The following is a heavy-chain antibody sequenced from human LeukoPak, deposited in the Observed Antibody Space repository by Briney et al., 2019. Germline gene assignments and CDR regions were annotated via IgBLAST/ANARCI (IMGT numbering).Heavy chain of an antibody. J-gene: IGHJ5*02. Sequence: GASVKVSCKASGYTFTSYGISWVRQPPGQGVEWMGWISDYNGNTNYAQKLQGRVTMTTDTSTSTAYMELRSLRSDDTAVYYCARAGDCSGGSCYINWFDPWGQGTLVTVSS. CDR1: GYTFTSYG. CDR2: ISDYNGNT. CDR3: ARAGDCSGGSCYINWFDP. D-gene: IGHD2-15*01. V-gene: IGHV1-18*01.